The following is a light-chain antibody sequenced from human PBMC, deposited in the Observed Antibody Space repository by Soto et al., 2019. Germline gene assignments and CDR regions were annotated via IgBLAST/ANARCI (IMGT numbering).Light chain of an antibody. Sequence: DIQMTQPPSTLSAPVGGRVTITCRASRSISSWLAWYQQKLGKAPKLLIYAASSLQSGVPSRLSGSGSGTDFTRTISSLQPGDFATYYGQQSYSTPYTVGGGTKVDIK. CDR3: QQSYSTPYT. CDR1: RSISSW. CDR2: AAS. V-gene: IGKV1-39*01. J-gene: IGKJ4*01.